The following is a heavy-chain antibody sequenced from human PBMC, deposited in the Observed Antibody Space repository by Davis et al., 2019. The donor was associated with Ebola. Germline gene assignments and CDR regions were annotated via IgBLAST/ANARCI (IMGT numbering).Heavy chain of an antibody. J-gene: IGHJ4*02. CDR2: IYHSGST. Sequence: MPSETLSLTCTVSGGSISSSGYYWGWIRQPPGKGLEWIGYIYHSGSTYYNPSLKSRVTISVDRSKNQFSLKLSSVTAADTAVYYCARLPSHSSGYYRYWGQGTLVTVSS. V-gene: IGHV4-39*07. D-gene: IGHD3-22*01. CDR1: GGSISSSGYY. CDR3: ARLPSHSSGYYRY.